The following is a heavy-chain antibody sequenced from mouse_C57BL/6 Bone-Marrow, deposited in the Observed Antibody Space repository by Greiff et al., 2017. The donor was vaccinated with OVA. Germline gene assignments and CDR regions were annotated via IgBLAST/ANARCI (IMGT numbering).Heavy chain of an antibody. J-gene: IGHJ1*03. CDR3: VRQKWWYFDV. Sequence: EVQLVESGGGLVQPKGSLKLSCAASGFSFNTYAMNWVRQAPGKGLEWVARIRSKSNNYATYYADSVKDRFTISRDDSESMLYLQMNNLKTEDTAMYYCVRQKWWYFDVWGTGTTVTVSS. CDR2: IRSKSNNYAT. CDR1: GFSFNTYA. V-gene: IGHV10-1*01. D-gene: IGHD1-3*01.